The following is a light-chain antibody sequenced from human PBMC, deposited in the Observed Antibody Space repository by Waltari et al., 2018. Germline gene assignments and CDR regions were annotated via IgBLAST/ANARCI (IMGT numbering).Light chain of an antibody. Sequence: QSALTQPASVSGSPGQSITLSCTGTSSDVGGYNYVSWYQQHPGKAPKLLIYDVRNRPLGVSNRFSGSKSGNTASLTISGLQAEDEADYYCSSYTSSSTPWVFGTGTKVTVL. J-gene: IGLJ1*01. CDR2: DVR. CDR1: SSDVGGYNY. V-gene: IGLV2-14*03. CDR3: SSYTSSSTPWV.